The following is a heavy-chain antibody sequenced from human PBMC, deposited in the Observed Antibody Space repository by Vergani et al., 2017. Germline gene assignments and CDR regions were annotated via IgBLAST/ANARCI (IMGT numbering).Heavy chain of an antibody. CDR3: ARCRINAIRNYVGFDY. V-gene: IGHV1-8*01. CDR2: MNPNSGNT. CDR1: GYTFTSYD. D-gene: IGHD4-11*01. J-gene: IGHJ4*02. Sequence: QVQLVQSGAEVKKPGASVKVSCKASGYTFTSYDINWVRQATGQGLEWMGWMNPNSGNTGYAQKFQGRVTMTRNTSISTAYMELSSLRSEDTAVYYCARCRINAIRNYVGFDYWGQGTLVTVSS.